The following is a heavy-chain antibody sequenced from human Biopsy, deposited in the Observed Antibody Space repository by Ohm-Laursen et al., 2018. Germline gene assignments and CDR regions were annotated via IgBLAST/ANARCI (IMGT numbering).Heavy chain of an antibody. CDR2: ISYTGYT. Sequence: SETLSLTCTVSGGSFTGHYWSWIRQPPGKGLEWIGHISYTGYTSYNASLKSRVTISVDTSRNHFSLRLSSLTAADTAVYYCARLGSGDYFPTFFGFWGQGALVTVSS. V-gene: IGHV4-59*11. D-gene: IGHD5-12*01. J-gene: IGHJ4*02. CDR3: ARLGSGDYFPTFFGF. CDR1: GGSFTGHY.